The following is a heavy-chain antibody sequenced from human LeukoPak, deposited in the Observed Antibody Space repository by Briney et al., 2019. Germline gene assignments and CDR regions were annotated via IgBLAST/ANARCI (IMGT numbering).Heavy chain of an antibody. CDR3: ARDAGATTDFDY. J-gene: IGHJ4*02. Sequence: PGRSLRLSCAASGFTFSSYAMHWVRQAPGKGPEWVAVVSKDGSIDSYADSVRGRFTIPRDNSKNTLYLQMDSLRPEDTAVYSCARDAGATTDFDYWGQGTLVTVSS. D-gene: IGHD1/OR15-1a*01. V-gene: IGHV3-30*04. CDR2: VSKDGSID. CDR1: GFTFSSYA.